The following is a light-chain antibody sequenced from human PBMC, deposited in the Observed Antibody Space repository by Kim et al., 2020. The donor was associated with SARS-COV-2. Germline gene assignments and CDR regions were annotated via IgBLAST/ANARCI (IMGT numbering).Light chain of an antibody. CDR1: SGSIASNY. Sequence: NFMLTQPHSVSESPGKTVTISCTRSSGSIASNYVRWYQQRPGSSPTTVIYEDDQRPSGVPDRFSGSIDSSSNSASLTISGLKTEDEADYYCQSYDSNNQVFGGGTKVTVL. CDR3: QSYDSNNQV. CDR2: EDD. J-gene: IGLJ3*02. V-gene: IGLV6-57*01.